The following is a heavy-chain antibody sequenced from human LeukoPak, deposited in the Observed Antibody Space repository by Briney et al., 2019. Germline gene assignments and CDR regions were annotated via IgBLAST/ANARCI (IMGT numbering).Heavy chain of an antibody. CDR2: IYYSGST. D-gene: IGHD3-22*01. CDR1: GGSLSSYY. CDR3: ARSYDRPYYFDY. V-gene: IGHV4-59*01. J-gene: IGHJ4*02. Sequence: PSETLSLTCTVSGGSLSSYYWSWIRQPPGKGLEWIGYIYYSGSTNYNPSLKSRVTISVDTSKNQFSLKLSSVTAADTAVYYCARSYDRPYYFDYWGQGTLVTVSS.